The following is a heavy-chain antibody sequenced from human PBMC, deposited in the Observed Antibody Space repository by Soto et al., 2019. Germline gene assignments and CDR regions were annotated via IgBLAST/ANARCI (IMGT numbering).Heavy chain of an antibody. CDR2: IRCSGSNK. V-gene: IGHV3-33*01. J-gene: IGHJ4*02. D-gene: IGHD6-13*01. CDR3: AMARGAAAGPNFDY. Sequence: GGSLRLSCAASGFTFSSYGMHWVRQAPGKGLEWVAVIRCSGSNKYYADSVKGRFTISRDNSKNTLYLQMNSLRAEDTAVYYCAMARGAAAGPNFDYWGQGTLVTVSS. CDR1: GFTFSSYG.